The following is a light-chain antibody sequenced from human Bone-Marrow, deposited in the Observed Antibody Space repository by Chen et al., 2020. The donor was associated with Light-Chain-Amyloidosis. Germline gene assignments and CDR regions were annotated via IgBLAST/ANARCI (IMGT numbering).Light chain of an antibody. Sequence: DIHMTQSPSSLAASVGDRVTITCRASQSISSYLNWYQLKSGSAPKPLIYATSSLQSGVPPRFSGSGSGTDFTLTISSLQPEDFATYYCQQSYRSPLTFGGGTKVEI. CDR3: QQSYRSPLT. CDR1: QSISSY. CDR2: ATS. V-gene: IGKV1-39*01. J-gene: IGKJ4*01.